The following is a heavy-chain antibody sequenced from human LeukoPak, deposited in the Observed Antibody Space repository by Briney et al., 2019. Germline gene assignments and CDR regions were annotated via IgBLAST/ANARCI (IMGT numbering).Heavy chain of an antibody. CDR2: ISWNSGSI. CDR3: AKARARYDYGDCGRAFDI. CDR1: GFTFDDYA. Sequence: GGSLRLSCAASGFTFDDYAMHWVRQAPGKGLEWVSGISWNSGSIGYADSVKGRFTISRDNAKNSLYLQMNSLRAEDTALYYCAKARARYDYGDCGRAFDIWGQGTMVTVSS. V-gene: IGHV3-9*01. J-gene: IGHJ3*02. D-gene: IGHD4-17*01.